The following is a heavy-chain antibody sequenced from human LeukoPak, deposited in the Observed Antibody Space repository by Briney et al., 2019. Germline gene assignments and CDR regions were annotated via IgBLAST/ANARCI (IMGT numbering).Heavy chain of an antibody. CDR3: ARTTEGGYTYDYFYYYYVDV. V-gene: IGHV1-2*02. CDR1: GYTFTTYY. Sequence: ASVKVSCKTSGYTFTTYYIHWVRQAPGRGLEWMGWYNPRTLGTNYAQKFRGRVTLTGDTSITTAHMELSRLRSDDTAVYYCARTTEGGYTYDYFYYYYVDVWGKGTTVTISS. CDR2: YNPRTLGT. J-gene: IGHJ6*03. D-gene: IGHD5-18*01.